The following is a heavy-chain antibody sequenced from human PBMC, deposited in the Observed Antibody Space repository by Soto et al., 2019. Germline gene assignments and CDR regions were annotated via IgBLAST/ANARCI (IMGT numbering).Heavy chain of an antibody. J-gene: IGHJ6*02. CDR3: ARDNQMVRGGVGYYYGMDV. D-gene: IGHD3-10*01. CDR1: GYTFTSYG. CDR2: ISAYNGNT. Sequence: QVQLVQSGAEVKKPGASVKVSCKASGYTFTSYGISWVRQAPGQGLEWMGWISAYNGNTNYAQKLQGRVTMTTDTIMSTGYMELRSLRSDETAVYYCARDNQMVRGGVGYYYGMDVWGQGTTVSVSS. V-gene: IGHV1-18*01.